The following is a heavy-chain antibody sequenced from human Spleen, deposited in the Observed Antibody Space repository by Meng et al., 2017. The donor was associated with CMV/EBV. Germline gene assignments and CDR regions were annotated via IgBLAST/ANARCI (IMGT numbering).Heavy chain of an antibody. Sequence: SETLSLTCTVSNYSINSGYYWGWIRQPPGKGLECIGNMHPTGRSYYNSSLKSRVTISLDTSKNQFSLRLTSVTAADTAVYYCARVNWSPDYWGQGTLVTVSS. CDR2: MHPTGRS. CDR3: ARVNWSPDY. D-gene: IGHD1-1*01. CDR1: NYSINSGYY. J-gene: IGHJ4*02. V-gene: IGHV4-38-2*02.